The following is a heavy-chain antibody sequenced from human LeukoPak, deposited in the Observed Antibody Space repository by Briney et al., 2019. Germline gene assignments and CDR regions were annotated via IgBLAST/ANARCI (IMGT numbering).Heavy chain of an antibody. CDR3: ARRRGRGDYTY. CDR1: GFTFSDYY. D-gene: IGHD4-17*01. CDR2: ISSSSSYT. V-gene: IGHV3-11*06. J-gene: IGHJ4*02. Sequence: GGSLRLSCAASGFTFSDYYMSWIRQAPGKGLEWVSYISSSSSYTNYADSVKGRFTISRDNAKNSLYLQMNSLRAEDTAVYYCARRRGRGDYTYWGQGTLVTVSS.